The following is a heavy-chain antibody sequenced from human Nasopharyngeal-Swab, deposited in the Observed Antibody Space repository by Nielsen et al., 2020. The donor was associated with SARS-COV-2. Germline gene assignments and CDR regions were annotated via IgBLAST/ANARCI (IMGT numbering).Heavy chain of an antibody. CDR2: IYPGDSDT. V-gene: IGHV5-51*01. Sequence: GESLKISCAASGFTFSSYWIGWVRQMPGKGLEWMGIIYPGDSDTRYSPSFQGQVTISADKSISTAYLQWSSLKASDTAMYYCASSGWHYYYYGMDVWGQGTTVTVSS. J-gene: IGHJ6*02. CDR1: GFTFSSYW. D-gene: IGHD6-19*01. CDR3: ASSGWHYYYYGMDV.